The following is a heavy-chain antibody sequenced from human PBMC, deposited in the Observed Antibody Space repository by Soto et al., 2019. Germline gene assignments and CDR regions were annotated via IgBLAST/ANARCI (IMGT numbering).Heavy chain of an antibody. Sequence: PGGSLRLSCAASGFTFSSYSMNWVRQAPGKGLEWVSSISSSSSYIYYADSAKGRFTISRDNAKNSLYLQMNSLRAEDTAVYYCARRNWNRRGMDVWGQGTTVTVSS. V-gene: IGHV3-21*01. CDR2: ISSSSSYI. J-gene: IGHJ6*02. CDR3: ARRNWNRRGMDV. CDR1: GFTFSSYS. D-gene: IGHD1-20*01.